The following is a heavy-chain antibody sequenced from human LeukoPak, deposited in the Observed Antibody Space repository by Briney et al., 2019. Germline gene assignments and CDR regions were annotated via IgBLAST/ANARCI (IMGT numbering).Heavy chain of an antibody. Sequence: SETLSLTCAVYGGSFSGYYWSWIRQPPGKGLEWIGEINHSGSTNYNPSLKSRVTISVDTSKNQFSLKLSSVTAADTAVYYCARGVGWGLRNYYGMDVWGQGTTVTVSS. CDR1: GGSFSGYY. CDR2: INHSGST. CDR3: ARGVGWGLRNYYGMDV. J-gene: IGHJ6*02. V-gene: IGHV4-34*01. D-gene: IGHD6-19*01.